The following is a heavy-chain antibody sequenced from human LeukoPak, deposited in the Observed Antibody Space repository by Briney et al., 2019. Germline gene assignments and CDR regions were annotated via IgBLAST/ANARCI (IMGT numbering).Heavy chain of an antibody. D-gene: IGHD6-19*01. CDR2: INHSGST. CDR3: ARAGYSSGWYPASPYPLDY. V-gene: IGHV4-34*01. CDR1: GGSFSGYY. Sequence: SETLSLTCAVYGGSFSGYYWSWIRQPPGKGLEWIGEINHSGSTNYNPSLKSRVTISVDTSKNQFSLKLSSVTAADTAVYYCARAGYSSGWYPASPYPLDYWGQGTLVTVSS. J-gene: IGHJ4*02.